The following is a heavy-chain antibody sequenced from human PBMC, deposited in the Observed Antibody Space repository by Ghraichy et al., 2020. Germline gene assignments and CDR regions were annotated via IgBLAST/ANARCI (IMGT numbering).Heavy chain of an antibody. CDR3: AKPKTGEGWLQLRYFQH. V-gene: IGHV3-23*01. CDR1: GFTFSSYA. J-gene: IGHJ1*01. CDR2: ISGSGGST. Sequence: GGSLRLSCAASGFTFSSYAMSWVRQAPGKGLEWVSAISGSGGSTYYADSVKGRFTISRDNSKNTLYLQMNSLRAEDTAVYYCAKPKTGEGWLQLRYFQHWGQGTLVTVSS. D-gene: IGHD5-24*01.